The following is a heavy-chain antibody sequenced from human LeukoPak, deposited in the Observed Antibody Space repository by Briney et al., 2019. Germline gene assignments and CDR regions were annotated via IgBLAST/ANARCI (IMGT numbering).Heavy chain of an antibody. CDR3: ARDGYSGSYFFDY. V-gene: IGHV4-4*07. D-gene: IGHD1-26*01. CDR1: GASISSYY. J-gene: IGHJ4*02. Sequence: SETLSLTCTVSGASISSYYWNWIRQPAGKGLEWIGRIYTSGSTNYNPSLKSRVTISVDKSKNQFFLKLSSVTAADTAVYYCARDGYSGSYFFDYWGQGTLVTVSS. CDR2: IYTSGST.